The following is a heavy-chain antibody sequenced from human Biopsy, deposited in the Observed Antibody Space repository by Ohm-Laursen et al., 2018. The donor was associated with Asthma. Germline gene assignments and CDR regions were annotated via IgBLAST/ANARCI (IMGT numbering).Heavy chain of an antibody. D-gene: IGHD5-12*01. CDR3: AKRRGYSGHDNDY. Sequence: SLRLSCSASGFMFRSFAMHWVRQAPGKGLEWVAVISYDGNHKFYEDSVKGRFTISRDNSKNTLYLQMNSLRTEDTAVYYCAKRRGYSGHDNDYWGQGTLVSVSS. CDR1: GFMFRSFA. J-gene: IGHJ4*02. V-gene: IGHV3-30*18. CDR2: ISYDGNHK.